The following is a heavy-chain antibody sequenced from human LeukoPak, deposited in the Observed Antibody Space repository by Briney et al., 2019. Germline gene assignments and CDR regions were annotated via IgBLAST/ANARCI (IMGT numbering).Heavy chain of an antibody. CDR2: IYHSGSN. CDR3: ARALKSGVGEVPIPDY. Sequence: SETLSLTCTVSGYSISRGYYWGWVRQPPGKELEWSGSIYHSGSNYYNPLLKRRVTISVDTSKHHFPLKLSSVTAADTAVYYCARALKSGVGEVPIPDYWGQGTLVTVSS. CDR1: GYSISRGYY. V-gene: IGHV4-38-2*02. J-gene: IGHJ4*02. D-gene: IGHD3-10*01.